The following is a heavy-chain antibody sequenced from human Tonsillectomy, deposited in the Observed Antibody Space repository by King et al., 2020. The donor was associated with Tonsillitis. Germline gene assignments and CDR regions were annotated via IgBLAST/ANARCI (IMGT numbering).Heavy chain of an antibody. Sequence: QLQESGPGLVKPSEILSLTCTVSGGSISSSSYYWGWIRQPPGKGLEWIGNIFYSGYTYYNPSLKSRVTISVDTSKNQFSLKLSSVTAADTAVYYCARRLQDYYGSGNLYWYFDIWGRGTLVTVSS. CDR1: GGSISSSSYY. D-gene: IGHD3-10*01. CDR2: IFYSGYT. J-gene: IGHJ2*01. CDR3: ARRLQDYYGSGNLYWYFDI. V-gene: IGHV4-39*01.